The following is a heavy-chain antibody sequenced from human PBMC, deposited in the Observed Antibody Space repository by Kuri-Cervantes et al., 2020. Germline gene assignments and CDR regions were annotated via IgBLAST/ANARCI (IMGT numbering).Heavy chain of an antibody. D-gene: IGHD6-19*01. J-gene: IGHJ4*02. V-gene: IGHV3-9*01. CDR1: GFTFDDYA. CDR3: ARGPYSSGHFDY. Sequence: SLKISCAASGFTFDDYAMHWVRQAPGKGLEWVSGISWNSGSIGYADSVKGRFTISRDNAKYSLYLQMNSLRSEDTAVYYCARGPYSSGHFDYWGQGTLVTVSS. CDR2: ISWNSGSI.